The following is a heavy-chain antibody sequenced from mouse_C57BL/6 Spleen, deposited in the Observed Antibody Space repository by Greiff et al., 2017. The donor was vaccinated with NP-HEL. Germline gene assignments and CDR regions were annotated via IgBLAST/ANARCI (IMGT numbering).Heavy chain of an antibody. J-gene: IGHJ2*01. D-gene: IGHD2-5*01. V-gene: IGHV5-16*01. CDR2: INYDGSST. Sequence: EVMLVASEGGLVQPGSSMKLSCTASGFTFSDYYMAWVRQVPEKGLEWVANINYDGSSTYYLDSLKSRFIISRDNAKNILYLQMSSLKSEDTATYYCARDGGGYSNSFDYWGQGTTLTVSS. CDR1: GFTFSDYY. CDR3: ARDGGGYSNSFDY.